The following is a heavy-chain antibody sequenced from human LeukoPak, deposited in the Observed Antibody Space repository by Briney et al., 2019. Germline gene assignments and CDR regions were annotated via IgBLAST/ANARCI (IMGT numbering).Heavy chain of an antibody. CDR1: GGSISSSSYY. CDR3: ARVPRPIAAADY. CDR2: IYYSGST. J-gene: IGHJ4*02. Sequence: SETLSLTCTVSGGSISSSSYYWGWIRQPPGKGLEWIGSIYYSGSTYYNPSLKSRVTISVDTSKNQFSLKLSSVTAADTAVYYCARVPRPIAAADYWGQGTLVTVSS. D-gene: IGHD6-13*01. V-gene: IGHV4-39*07.